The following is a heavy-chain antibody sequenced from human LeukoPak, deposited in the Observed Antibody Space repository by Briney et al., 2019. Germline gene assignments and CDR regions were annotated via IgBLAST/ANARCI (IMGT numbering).Heavy chain of an antibody. Sequence: GGPLRLSCAASGFTVSSNYMSWVRQAPGKGLESVSVIYSGGSTYYADSVKGRFTISRDNSKNTLYLQMNSLRAEDTAVYYCARLYGDYGDAFDIWGQGTMVTVSS. CDR1: GFTVSSNY. CDR3: ARLYGDYGDAFDI. J-gene: IGHJ3*02. V-gene: IGHV3-66*02. CDR2: IYSGGST. D-gene: IGHD4-17*01.